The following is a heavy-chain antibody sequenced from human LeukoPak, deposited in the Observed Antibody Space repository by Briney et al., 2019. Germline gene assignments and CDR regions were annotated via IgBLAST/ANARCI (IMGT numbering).Heavy chain of an antibody. CDR3: ARCPKSYYDNRGYYYDAQIDY. J-gene: IGHJ4*02. CDR2: IIPILGII. CDR1: GGTFSSYA. Sequence: SVKVSFKASGGTFSSYAISWVRQAPGQGLEWMGRIIPILGIINYAQKFQGRVTITADKSTSTAYMELSSLRSEDTAVYYCARCPKSYYDNRGYYYDAQIDYWGQGTLVTVSS. D-gene: IGHD3-22*01. V-gene: IGHV1-69*04.